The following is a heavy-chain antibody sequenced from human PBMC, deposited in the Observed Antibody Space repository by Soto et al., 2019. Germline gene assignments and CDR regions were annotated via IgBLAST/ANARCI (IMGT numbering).Heavy chain of an antibody. CDR2: IYYSGST. CDR3: ARLSVDTAMVPILDY. D-gene: IGHD5-18*01. CDR1: GGSISSYY. V-gene: IGHV4-59*01. Sequence: ETLSLTCTVSGGSISSYYWSWIRQPPGKGLEWIGYIYYSGSTNYNPSLKSRVTISVDTSKNQFSLKLSSVTAADTAVYYCARLSVDTAMVPILDYWGQGTLVTVS. J-gene: IGHJ4*02.